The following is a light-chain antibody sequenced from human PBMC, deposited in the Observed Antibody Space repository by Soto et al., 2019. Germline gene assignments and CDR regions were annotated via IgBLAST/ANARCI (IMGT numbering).Light chain of an antibody. CDR1: SGHSSYA. V-gene: IGLV4-69*01. CDR2: LNSDGSH. CDR3: QTWGTGIPVV. J-gene: IGLJ2*01. Sequence: QPVLTQSPSASASLGASVNLTCTLSSGHSSYAIAWHQQQPEKGPRYLMKLNSDGSHSKGDGIPDRFSGSSSGAERYLTISSLQSEDEADYYCQTWGTGIPVVFGGGTKVTVL.